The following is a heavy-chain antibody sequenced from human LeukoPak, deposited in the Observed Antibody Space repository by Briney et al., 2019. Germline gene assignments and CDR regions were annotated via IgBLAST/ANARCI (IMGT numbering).Heavy chain of an antibody. CDR2: ISTRSTYI. Sequence: GGSLRLSCAASGFTFSYYAMNWVRQAPGKGLEWVSSISTRSTYIYYADSLKGRFTISRDNAENSLYLQMNSLRAEDTALYYCAKDYGGHHAFDIWGQGTMVTVSS. V-gene: IGHV3-21*04. CDR3: AKDYGGHHAFDI. D-gene: IGHD4-23*01. J-gene: IGHJ3*02. CDR1: GFTFSYYA.